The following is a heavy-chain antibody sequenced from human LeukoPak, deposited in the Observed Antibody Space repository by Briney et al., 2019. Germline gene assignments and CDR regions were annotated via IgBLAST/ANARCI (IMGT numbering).Heavy chain of an antibody. D-gene: IGHD6-19*01. CDR1: GGTFSSYA. CDR3: ARDKSGNSGWYSYFDY. J-gene: IGHJ4*02. CDR2: IIPIFGTA. Sequence: SVTVSCKASGGTFSSYAISWVRQAPGQGLEWMGGIIPIFGTANYAQKFQGRVTITADKSTSTAYMELSSLRSEDTAVYYCARDKSGNSGWYSYFDYWGQGTLVTVSS. V-gene: IGHV1-69*06.